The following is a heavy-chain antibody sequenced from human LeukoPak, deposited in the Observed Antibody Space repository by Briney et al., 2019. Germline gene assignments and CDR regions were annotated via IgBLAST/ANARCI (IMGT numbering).Heavy chain of an antibody. CDR2: MNPNSGNT. D-gene: IGHD3-16*02. Sequence: ASVKVSCKVSGYTFSAYDINWVRQATGQGLEWMGWMNPNSGNTGFAQKFQGRVTMTRDTSINTAYMVLSNLRSDDTAMYYCAGGGRHSGYTESDYWGQGTLVTVSS. CDR1: GYTFSAYD. CDR3: AGGGRHSGYTESDY. V-gene: IGHV1-8*01. J-gene: IGHJ4*02.